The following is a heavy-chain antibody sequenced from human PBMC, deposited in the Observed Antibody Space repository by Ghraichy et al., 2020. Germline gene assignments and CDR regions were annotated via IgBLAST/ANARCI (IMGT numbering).Heavy chain of an antibody. D-gene: IGHD3-3*01. V-gene: IGHV3-48*02. CDR2: ISSSGRNK. Sequence: GESLNISCVGSGFTFSGYSMNWVRQSPGKGLEWVSYISSSGRNKFYADSVKGRFTISRDNAKNSLSLQMNSLRDEDTAVYYCARVRNDDFWSGLDYWGQGTLVTVSS. CDR3: ARVRNDDFWSGLDY. CDR1: GFTFSGYS. J-gene: IGHJ4*02.